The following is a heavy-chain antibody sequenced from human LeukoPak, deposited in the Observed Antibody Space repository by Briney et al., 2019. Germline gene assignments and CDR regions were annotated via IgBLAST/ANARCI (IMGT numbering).Heavy chain of an antibody. CDR2: IYTSGST. V-gene: IGHV4-61*02. Sequence: PSETLSLTCTVSGGSISSGSYYWSWIRQPAGKGLEWIGRIYTSGSTNYNPSLKSRVTISIDTSKNQFSLKLSSVTAADTAVYYCARHGMREHRGVGYSYGYGPARIAVAAGYFDYWGQGTLVTVSS. CDR3: ARHGMREHRGVGYSYGYGPARIAVAAGYFDY. J-gene: IGHJ4*02. D-gene: IGHD5-18*01. CDR1: GGSISSGSYY.